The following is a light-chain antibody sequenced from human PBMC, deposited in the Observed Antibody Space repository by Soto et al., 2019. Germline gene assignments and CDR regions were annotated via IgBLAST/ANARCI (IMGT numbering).Light chain of an antibody. Sequence: EIVMTQSPATLSVSPGERATLSCRASQSVTSNLAWYQQKPGQAPRLLIYGASTRATGIPAMFSCSGSGTEFTLNISSLQSEDFAVYYCQHYNNWPPWTFGQGTKVEIK. V-gene: IGKV3-15*01. CDR3: QHYNNWPPWT. J-gene: IGKJ1*01. CDR2: GAS. CDR1: QSVTSN.